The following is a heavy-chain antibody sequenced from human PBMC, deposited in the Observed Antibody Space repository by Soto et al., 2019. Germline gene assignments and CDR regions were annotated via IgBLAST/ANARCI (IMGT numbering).Heavy chain of an antibody. J-gene: IGHJ4*02. V-gene: IGHV4-34*01. D-gene: IGHD2-8*01. CDR2: INHSGST. CDR1: GGSFSGYY. CDR3: ARGWSTFPFDY. Sequence: QVQLQQWGAGLLKPSETLSLTCAVYGGSFSGYYWSWIRQPPGKGLEWIGEINHSGSTNYNPSLTSRVAISVDTSKNQCSLKLSSVTAADTAVYYCARGWSTFPFDYWGQGTLVTVSS.